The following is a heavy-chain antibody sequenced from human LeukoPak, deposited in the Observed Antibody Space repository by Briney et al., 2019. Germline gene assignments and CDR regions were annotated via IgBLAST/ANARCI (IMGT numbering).Heavy chain of an antibody. V-gene: IGHV3-23*01. CDR3: AKRPRGNYLDPFDY. CDR1: GFTVSSKH. J-gene: IGHJ4*02. Sequence: GGSLRLSCAASGFTVSSKHMSWVRQAPGKGLEWVSGISGSGGSTYYADSVKGRFTISRDNSKNRLYLQMNSLRAEDTAVYYCAKRPRGNYLDPFDYWGQGTLVTVSS. CDR2: ISGSGGST. D-gene: IGHD3-10*01.